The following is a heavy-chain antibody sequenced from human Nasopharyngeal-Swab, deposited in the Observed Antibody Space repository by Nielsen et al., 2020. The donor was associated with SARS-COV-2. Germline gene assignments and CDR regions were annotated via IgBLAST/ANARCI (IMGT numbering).Heavy chain of an antibody. V-gene: IGHV3-23*01. CDR3: AKGQGADWYFDL. CDR2: ITVIGRSP. J-gene: IGHJ2*01. Sequence: GGSLRLSCAASGFTFSSYAMNWVRKAPGKGLEWVSGITVIGRSPYYADSVKGRFTLSRDNSKNTLYLQMNSLRAEDTAVYYCAKGQGADWYFDLWGRGTLVTVSS. CDR1: GFTFSSYA.